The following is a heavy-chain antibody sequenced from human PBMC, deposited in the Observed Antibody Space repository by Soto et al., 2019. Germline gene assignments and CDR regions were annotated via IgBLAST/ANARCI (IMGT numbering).Heavy chain of an antibody. D-gene: IGHD3-22*01. CDR1: GFMFSSYA. J-gene: IGHJ4*02. CDR3: AKYYDSSGYYYFDY. CDR2: ISGSGGST. Sequence: GGSLRLSCAASGFMFSSYAMSWVRQAPGKGLEWVSSISGSGGSTYYADSVKGRFTISRDNSKNTLYLQMNSLRAEDTAVYYCAKYYDSSGYYYFDYWGQGTLVTVS. V-gene: IGHV3-23*01.